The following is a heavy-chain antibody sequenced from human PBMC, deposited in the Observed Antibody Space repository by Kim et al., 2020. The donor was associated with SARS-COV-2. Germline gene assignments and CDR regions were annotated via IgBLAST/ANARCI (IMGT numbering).Heavy chain of an antibody. V-gene: IGHV3-9*01. J-gene: IGHJ4*02. CDR2: ISWNSGSI. CDR3: AKDKDPRDGYNFAY. Sequence: GGSLRLSCAASGFTFGDYAMHWVRQAPGKGLEWVSGISWNSGSIGYADSVKGRFTISRDNAKNSLYLQMNSLRAEDTALYYCAKDKDPRDGYNFAYWGQGTLVTVSS. D-gene: IGHD5-12*01. CDR1: GFTFGDYA.